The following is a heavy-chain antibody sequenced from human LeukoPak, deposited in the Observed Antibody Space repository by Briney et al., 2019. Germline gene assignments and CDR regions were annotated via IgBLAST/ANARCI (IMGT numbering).Heavy chain of an antibody. CDR2: ISSNGGST. CDR1: GFTFSSYA. V-gene: IGHV3-64*04. J-gene: IGHJ6*02. D-gene: IGHD2-2*01. Sequence: GGSLRLSCSASGFTFSSYAMHWVRQAPGKGLEYVSAISSNGGSTYYADSVKGRFTVSRDNSKNTLYLQMNSLRAEDTAVYYCAKPPAPYYYYGMDVWGQGTTDTVSS. CDR3: AKPPAPYYYYGMDV.